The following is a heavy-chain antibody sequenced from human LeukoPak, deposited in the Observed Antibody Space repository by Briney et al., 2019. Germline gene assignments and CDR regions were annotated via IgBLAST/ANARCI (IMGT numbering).Heavy chain of an antibody. J-gene: IGHJ5*02. CDR3: AGEVGGSWFDP. CDR2: IYTSGYT. V-gene: IGHV4-61*02. D-gene: IGHD1-26*01. Sequence: SETLSLTCTVSGGSISSGSHYWSWIRQPAGKGLEWIGRIYTSGYTNYNPSLKSRVTISLDTSKNQFSLTLSSVTAADTAVYYCAGEVGGSWFDPWGLGTLVTVSS. CDR1: GGSISSGSHY.